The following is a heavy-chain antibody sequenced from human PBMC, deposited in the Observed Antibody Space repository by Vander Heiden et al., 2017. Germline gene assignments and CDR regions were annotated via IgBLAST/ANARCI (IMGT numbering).Heavy chain of an antibody. Sequence: QVQLVESGGGVVQPGRSLRLSCAASGFTLSSYGMRWVRQAPGKGLEGVAVIWYDGSNKYYADSVKGRFTISRDNSKNTLYLQMNSLRAEDTAVYYCARGGGGNSLDYWGQGTLVTVSS. D-gene: IGHD2-21*02. J-gene: IGHJ4*02. CDR1: GFTLSSYG. V-gene: IGHV3-33*01. CDR3: ARGGGGNSLDY. CDR2: IWYDGSNK.